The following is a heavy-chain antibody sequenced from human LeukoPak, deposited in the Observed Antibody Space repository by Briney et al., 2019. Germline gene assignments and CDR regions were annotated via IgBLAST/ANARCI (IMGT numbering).Heavy chain of an antibody. V-gene: IGHV4-61*02. CDR1: GGSTSSGNYY. D-gene: IGHD4-17*01. CDR2: IYSSGST. J-gene: IGHJ4*02. CDR3: ARELVGYGDYVGVFDY. Sequence: SQTLSLTCTVSGGSTSSGNYYWSWIRQPAGKGLEWIGRIYSSGSTNYNPSLKSRVTISVDTSKNQFSLKLSSVTAADTAVYYCARELVGYGDYVGVFDYWGQGTLVTVSS.